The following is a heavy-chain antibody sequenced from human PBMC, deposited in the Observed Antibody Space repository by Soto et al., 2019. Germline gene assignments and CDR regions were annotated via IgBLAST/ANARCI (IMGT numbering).Heavy chain of an antibody. J-gene: IGHJ4*02. CDR1: GFAFSDYS. Sequence: DVQLLESGGGVVQSGGSLRLSCSASGFAFSDYSMHWVRQAPGKGPEWVSAISGGGGNTYYAGSVNGRCTISRDNSRNNLDLQMRSLRDDEKALYYCAKETYGSGETLDSGGQGTRATVSS. V-gene: IGHV3-23*01. CDR2: ISGGGGNT. D-gene: IGHD6-19*01. CDR3: AKETYGSGETLDS.